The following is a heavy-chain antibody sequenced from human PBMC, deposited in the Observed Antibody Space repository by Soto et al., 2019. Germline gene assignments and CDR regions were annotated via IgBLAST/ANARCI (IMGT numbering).Heavy chain of an antibody. D-gene: IGHD1-26*01. CDR2: ISHDGSYK. CDR3: AKGLLAIVGTTLPRDAFNI. V-gene: IGHV3-30*18. Sequence: AGGSLRLSGAASGFSFTTYVMHWVRQAPGKGLEWVAVISHDGSYKYYGDAVKGRFTISRDTSKNAVYLEMNSLRPEDTAVYYCAKGLLAIVGTTLPRDAFNIWGQGTMVTVSS. CDR1: GFSFTTYV. J-gene: IGHJ3*02.